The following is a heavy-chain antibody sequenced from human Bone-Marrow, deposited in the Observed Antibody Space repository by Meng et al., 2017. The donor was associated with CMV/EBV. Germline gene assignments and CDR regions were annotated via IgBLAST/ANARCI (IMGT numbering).Heavy chain of an antibody. J-gene: IGHJ6*02. CDR2: INHSGST. V-gene: IGHV4-34*01. Sequence: GSLRLSCAVYGGSFSGYYRSWIRQPPGKGLEWIGEINHSGSTNYNPSLKSRVTISVDTSKNQFSLKLSSVTAADTAVYYCARVRIAAALARGYGMDVWGQGTTVTVSS. D-gene: IGHD6-6*01. CDR3: ARVRIAAALARGYGMDV. CDR1: GGSFSGYY.